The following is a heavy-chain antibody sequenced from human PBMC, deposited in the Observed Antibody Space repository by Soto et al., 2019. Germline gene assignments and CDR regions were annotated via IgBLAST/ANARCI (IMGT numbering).Heavy chain of an antibody. D-gene: IGHD4-17*01. Sequence: QVQLVQSGAEVKKPGASVKVSCKASGYTFTSYGISWVRQAPGQGLEWMGWISAYNGNTNYAQKLQGRVTMTTDTSTSTAYMELRSLRSGDTAVYYCARFRTTVTTRLRNWFDPLGQGTLVTVSS. V-gene: IGHV1-18*01. CDR3: ARFRTTVTTRLRNWFDP. CDR1: GYTFTSYG. CDR2: ISAYNGNT. J-gene: IGHJ5*02.